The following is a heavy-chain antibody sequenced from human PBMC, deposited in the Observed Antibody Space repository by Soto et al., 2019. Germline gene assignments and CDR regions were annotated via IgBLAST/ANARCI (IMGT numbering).Heavy chain of an antibody. D-gene: IGHD3-10*01. CDR2: ISGSGGST. J-gene: IGHJ4*02. V-gene: IGHV3-23*01. Sequence: GGSLRLSCAASGFTFSSYAMSWVRQAPGKGLEWVSAISGSGGSTYYADSVKGRFTISRDNSKNTLYLQMNSLRAEDTAVYYCAKDLEDYYGSGNDYWGQGTLVTVSS. CDR1: GFTFSSYA. CDR3: AKDLEDYYGSGNDY.